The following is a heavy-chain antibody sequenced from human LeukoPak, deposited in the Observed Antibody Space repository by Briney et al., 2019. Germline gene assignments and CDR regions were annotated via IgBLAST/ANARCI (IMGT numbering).Heavy chain of an antibody. Sequence: TETLSLTCTVSGGSISSYYWSWIRQPPGKGLEWIGYISDSGSTHSNPSLNSRVTISVDTSKNQFSLQLSSVTAADTAVYYCARMSPRLRRLTLTTTKGFDYWGKGNLVTVSS. CDR2: ISDSGST. J-gene: IGHJ4*02. CDR1: GGSISSYY. CDR3: ARMSPRLRRLTLTTTKGFDY. D-gene: IGHD4-17*01. V-gene: IGHV4-59*12.